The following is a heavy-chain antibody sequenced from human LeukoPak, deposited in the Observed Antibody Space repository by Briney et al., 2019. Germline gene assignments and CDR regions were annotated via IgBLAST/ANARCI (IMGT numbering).Heavy chain of an antibody. CDR2: IKQDGSAK. J-gene: IGHJ4*02. CDR1: GYICSGYR. D-gene: IGHD3-10*01. Sequence: PGGSLSLFCAACGYICSGYRIMCVRQARGKGREWVANIKQDGSAKNYVDSVRGRFTISRDNAKNSVFLQMNSLRAEDTALYYCARKTFGRPHFDNWGQGTLVTVSS. CDR3: ARKTFGRPHFDN. V-gene: IGHV3-7*01.